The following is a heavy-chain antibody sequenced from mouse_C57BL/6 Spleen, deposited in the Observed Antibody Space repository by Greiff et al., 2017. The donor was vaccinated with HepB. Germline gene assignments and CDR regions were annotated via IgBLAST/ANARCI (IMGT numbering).Heavy chain of an antibody. CDR3: ARSIGQLPRGFDY. V-gene: IGHV1-26*01. Sequence: VQLQQSGPELVKPGASVKISCKASGYTFTDYYMNWVKQSHGKSLEWIGDINPNNGGTSYNQKFKGKATLTVDKSSSTAYMELRSLTSEDSAVYYCARSIGQLPRGFDYWGQGTTLTVSS. CDR1: GYTFTDYY. CDR2: INPNNGGT. J-gene: IGHJ2*01. D-gene: IGHD5-5*01.